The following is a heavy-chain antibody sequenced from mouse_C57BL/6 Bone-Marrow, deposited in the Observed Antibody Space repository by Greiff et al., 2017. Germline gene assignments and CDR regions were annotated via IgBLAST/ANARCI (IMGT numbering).Heavy chain of an antibody. D-gene: IGHD2-4*01. CDR1: GYTFTEYT. Sequence: VQLQQSGAELVKPGALVKLSCKASGYTFTEYTIHWVKQRSGQGLEWIGWFYPGSGSIKYNEKFKDKATLTADKSSSTVYMELSRLTSEDSAVYFCARHPYYDYDLYYAMDYWGQGTSVTVSS. CDR2: FYPGSGSI. CDR3: ARHPYYDYDLYYAMDY. V-gene: IGHV1-62-2*01. J-gene: IGHJ4*01.